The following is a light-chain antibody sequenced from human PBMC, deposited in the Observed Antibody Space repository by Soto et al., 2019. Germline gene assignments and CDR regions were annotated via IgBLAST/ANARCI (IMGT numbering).Light chain of an antibody. Sequence: DIMMTQSPDSLAVSLGERATVNCKSSQSVLHSSKNVNYLAWYQQKPGQPPKLLIYWASTRQSGVPDRFSGSGSGAEFTLTIRSLQPEDVAVYYCQQYYITPWTFGQGTKVEVK. CDR1: QSVLHSSKNVNY. CDR3: QQYYITPWT. CDR2: WAS. J-gene: IGKJ1*01. V-gene: IGKV4-1*01.